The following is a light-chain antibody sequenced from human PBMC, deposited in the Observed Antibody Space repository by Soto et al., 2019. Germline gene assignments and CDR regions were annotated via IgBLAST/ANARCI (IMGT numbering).Light chain of an antibody. CDR3: QAWDSSTVV. Sequence: SYELTQPPSVSVSPGQTASITCSGDKLGDKYACWYQQKPGQSPVLVIYQDSKRPSGIPERFSGSNSGNTATLTISGTQAMDEADDSCQAWDSSTVVFGGGTKVTAL. J-gene: IGLJ2*01. V-gene: IGLV3-1*01. CDR1: KLGDKY. CDR2: QDS.